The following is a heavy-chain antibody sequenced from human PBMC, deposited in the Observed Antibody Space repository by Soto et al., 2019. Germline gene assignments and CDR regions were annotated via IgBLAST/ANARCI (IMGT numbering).Heavy chain of an antibody. CDR2: IYYSGST. Sequence: PSETLSLTCTVSGGSISSYYWSWIRQPPGKGLEWIGYIYYSGSTNYNPSLKSRVTISVDTSKNQFSLKLSSVTAADTTVYYCARGNYDDSSGYYDYWGQGTLVTVSS. D-gene: IGHD3-22*01. V-gene: IGHV4-59*08. CDR3: ARGNYDDSSGYYDY. CDR1: GGSISSYY. J-gene: IGHJ4*02.